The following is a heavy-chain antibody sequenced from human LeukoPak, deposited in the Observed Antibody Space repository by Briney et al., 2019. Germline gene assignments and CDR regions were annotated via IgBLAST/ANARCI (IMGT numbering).Heavy chain of an antibody. CDR2: ISAYNGNT. J-gene: IGHJ5*02. Sequence: ASVKVSCKASGYTFTSYGISWVRQAPGQGLEWMGWISAYNGNTNYAQKLQGRVTMTTDTSTSTAYMELRSLRSDDTAVYYCARGVIAARKGSWFDPWGQGTLVTVSS. D-gene: IGHD6-6*01. CDR1: GYTFTSYG. CDR3: ARGVIAARKGSWFDP. V-gene: IGHV1-18*01.